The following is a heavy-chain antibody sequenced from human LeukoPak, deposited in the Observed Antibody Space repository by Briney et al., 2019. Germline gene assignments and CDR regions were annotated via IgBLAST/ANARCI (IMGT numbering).Heavy chain of an antibody. CDR1: GAFISTYY. CDR3: ARHGSSWSFDY. D-gene: IGHD6-13*01. V-gene: IGHV4-59*08. Sequence: SETLSLTCTVSGAFISTYYWSWIRQPTGKGLEWIGYIQNSGTTNHNPSLQSRVTISVDMSKNQFSLRLSSVTAADTAVYYCARHGSSWSFDYWGQGTLVTVSS. J-gene: IGHJ4*02. CDR2: IQNSGTT.